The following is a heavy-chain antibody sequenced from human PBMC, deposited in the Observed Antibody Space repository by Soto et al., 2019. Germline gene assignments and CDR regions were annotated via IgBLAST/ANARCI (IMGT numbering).Heavy chain of an antibody. CDR1: GGSISTYY. J-gene: IGHJ5*02. CDR3: ARCLFSYGARFGP. CDR2: IYYTGST. Sequence: SETLSLTCTVSGGSISTYYWSWIRQPPGKGLEWIGYIYYTGSTNYNPSLKSRVTISVDTSKNQFSLKLSSVTAADTAVYYCARCLFSYGARFGPWGPGTLVTVSS. V-gene: IGHV4-59*01. D-gene: IGHD1-26*01.